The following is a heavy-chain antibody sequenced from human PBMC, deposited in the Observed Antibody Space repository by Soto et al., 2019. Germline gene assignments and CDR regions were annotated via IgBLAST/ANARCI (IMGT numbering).Heavy chain of an antibody. V-gene: IGHV1-69*18. CDR1: GGTINTYA. J-gene: IGHJ4*02. Sequence: VQLVQSGAEVKKPGSSVKVSCKASGGTINTYAITWVRQAPGQGLEWMGMIIPISGTTNYAQKFQGRVTITADESTTTAYMDLSSLRSDDTAVYYCARGGVFPGTASYNYWGQGTLVTVSS. CDR2: IIPISGTT. CDR3: ARGGVFPGTASYNY. D-gene: IGHD1-7*01.